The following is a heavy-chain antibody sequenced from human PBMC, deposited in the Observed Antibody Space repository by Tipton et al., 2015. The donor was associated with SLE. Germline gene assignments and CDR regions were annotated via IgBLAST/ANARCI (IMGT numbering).Heavy chain of an antibody. CDR1: GGFISDFY. J-gene: IGHJ6*02. D-gene: IGHD2-2*01. CDR2: IFYSGSA. Sequence: TLSLTCTVSGGFISDFYWTWIRQSPGNSLEWIGHIFYSGSADYNPSLKKRATISVDTSKNQFSLKLTSVTAADTAVYYCARHKSGSPMPHYHSCGLDVWGLGSSVTVSS. CDR3: ARHKSGSPMPHYHSCGLDV. V-gene: IGHV4-59*08.